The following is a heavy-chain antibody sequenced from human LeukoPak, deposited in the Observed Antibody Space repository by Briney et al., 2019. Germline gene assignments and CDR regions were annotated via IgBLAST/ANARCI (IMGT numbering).Heavy chain of an antibody. CDR1: GFTISSYW. V-gene: IGHV3-23*01. D-gene: IGHD3-22*01. Sequence: GGSLGLSCAASGFTISSYWMNWVRQAPEKGLEWVSTISHVGGTYYADSVRGRFTISRDDSKNMVYLQMDSLRAEDTAVYYCAKDREYDDSCDYNGWGQGTLVTVSS. CDR2: ISHVGGT. J-gene: IGHJ4*02. CDR3: AKDREYDDSCDYNG.